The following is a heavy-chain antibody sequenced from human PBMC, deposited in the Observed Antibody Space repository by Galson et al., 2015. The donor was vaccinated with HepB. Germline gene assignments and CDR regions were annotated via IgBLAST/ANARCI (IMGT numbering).Heavy chain of an antibody. CDR2: IYYSGST. CDR3: ARDSDSSGFFDI. J-gene: IGHJ3*02. V-gene: IGHV4-30-4*01. CDR1: GGSISSGDYY. Sequence: TLSLTCTVSGGSISSGDYYWSWIRQPPGKGLEWIGYIYYSGSTYYNPSLKSRVTISVDTSKNQFSLKLSSVTAADTAVYYCARDSDSSGFFDIWGQGTMVTVSS. D-gene: IGHD3-22*01.